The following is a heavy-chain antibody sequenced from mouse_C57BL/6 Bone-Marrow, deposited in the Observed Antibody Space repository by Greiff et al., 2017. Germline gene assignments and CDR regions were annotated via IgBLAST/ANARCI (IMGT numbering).Heavy chain of an antibody. CDR3: ARRERPWFAY. CDR2: IDPSDSYT. Sequence: VQLQQPGAELVMPGASVKLSCKASGYTFTSYWMHWVKQRPGQGLEWIGEIDPSDSYTNYNQKFKGKSTLTVDKSSSTAYMQLSSLTSEDSAVYYCARRERPWFAYWGQGTLVTVAA. CDR1: GYTFTSYW. V-gene: IGHV1-69*01. J-gene: IGHJ3*01.